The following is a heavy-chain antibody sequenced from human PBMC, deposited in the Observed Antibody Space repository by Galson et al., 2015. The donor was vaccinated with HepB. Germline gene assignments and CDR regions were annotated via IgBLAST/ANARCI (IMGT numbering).Heavy chain of an antibody. Sequence: SVKVSCKASGYTFTGYYMHWVRQAPGQGLEWMGWINPNSGGTNYAQKFQGRVTMTRDTSISTAYMELSRLRSDDTAVYYCARGHYYYYYMDVWSKGTTVTVSS. J-gene: IGHJ6*03. CDR3: ARGHYYYYYMDV. V-gene: IGHV1-2*02. CDR2: INPNSGGT. CDR1: GYTFTGYY.